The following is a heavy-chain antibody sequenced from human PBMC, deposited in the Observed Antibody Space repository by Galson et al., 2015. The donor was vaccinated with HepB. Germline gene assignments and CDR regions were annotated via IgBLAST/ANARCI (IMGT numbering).Heavy chain of an antibody. D-gene: IGHD6-19*01. Sequence: QSGAEVKKPGESLRISCKGSGYSFTSYWISWVRQMPGKGLEWMGRIDPSDSYTNYSPSFQGHVTISADTSISTAYLQWSSLKASDTAIYYCARLGTVAGTSYFYYMDVWGKGTTVTVSS. V-gene: IGHV5-10-1*01. CDR2: IDPSDSYT. CDR3: ARLGTVAGTSYFYYMDV. CDR1: GYSFTSYW. J-gene: IGHJ6*03.